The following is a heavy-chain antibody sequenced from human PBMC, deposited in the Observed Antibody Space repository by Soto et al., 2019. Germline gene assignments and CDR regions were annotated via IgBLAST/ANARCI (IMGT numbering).Heavy chain of an antibody. J-gene: IGHJ6*02. Sequence: GASVKVSCKASGGTFSSYAISWVRQAPGQGLEWMGGIIPIFGTANYAQKFQGRVTITADESTSTAYMELSSLRSEDTAVYYCARGPGSGSYYNIPGSPASYYYYGMDVWGQGTTVTVSS. D-gene: IGHD3-10*01. CDR1: GGTFSSYA. CDR3: ARGPGSGSYYNIPGSPASYYYYGMDV. V-gene: IGHV1-69*13. CDR2: IIPIFGTA.